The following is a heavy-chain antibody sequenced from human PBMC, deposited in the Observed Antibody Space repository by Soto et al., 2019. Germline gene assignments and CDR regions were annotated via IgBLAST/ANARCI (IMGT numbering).Heavy chain of an antibody. V-gene: IGHV4-59*08. CDR3: ARRGSSSWFDH. J-gene: IGHJ5*02. CDR2: IYYSGST. CDR1: GGSISSYY. D-gene: IGHD6-6*01. Sequence: PSETLSLTCTVSGGSISSYYWSWIRQPPGKGLEWIGYIYYSGSTNYNPSLKSRVTISVDTSKNQFSLKLSSVTAADTAVYYCARRGSSSWFDHWGQGTLVTASS.